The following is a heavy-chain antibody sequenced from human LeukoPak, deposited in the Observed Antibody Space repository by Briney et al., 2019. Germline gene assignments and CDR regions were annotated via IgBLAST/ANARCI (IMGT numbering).Heavy chain of an antibody. D-gene: IGHD4-23*01. CDR1: GGSISSGGYY. CDR2: IYYSGST. J-gene: IGHJ4*02. Sequence: SETLSLTCTVSGGSISSGGYYWSWIRQHPGKGLEWIGYIYYSGSTYYNPSLRSRVTISVDTSKNQFSLKLSSVTAADTAVYYCAREGSYGGSDYWGQGTLVTVSS. V-gene: IGHV4-30-4*08. CDR3: AREGSYGGSDY.